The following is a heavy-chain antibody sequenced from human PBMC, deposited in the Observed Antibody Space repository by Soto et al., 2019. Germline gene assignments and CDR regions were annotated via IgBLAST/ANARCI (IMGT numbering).Heavy chain of an antibody. D-gene: IGHD6-25*01. J-gene: IGHJ6*02. CDR1: GVPFSTLA. CDR3: ARGFRIAGASGINDYGLDF. Sequence: QVQLVQSGAEVKKPGSSVRVSCKASGVPFSTLAISWVRQAPGQGLEWMGGITPLFGTPNYAQKFHGRLRVTADRPTRTACVELSGLTWDDTALYYCARGFRIAGASGINDYGLDFWGQGNTVIVSS. CDR2: ITPLFGTP. V-gene: IGHV1-69*06.